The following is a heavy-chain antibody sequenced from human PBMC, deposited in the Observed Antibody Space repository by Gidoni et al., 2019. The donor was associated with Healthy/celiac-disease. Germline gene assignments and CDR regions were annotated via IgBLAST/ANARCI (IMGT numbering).Heavy chain of an antibody. CDR2: INHSGST. CDR3: ARKRGGSSSWPYYYDYMDV. D-gene: IGHD6-13*01. J-gene: IGHJ6*03. V-gene: IGHV4-34*01. Sequence: QVHLQQWGAGLLKPSETLSLTCAVAGGSLSALYCSWFRQPPGKGLEWIGEINHSGSTNYNTSLKSRVTISVDTSKNQFSQKLSSVTAADTAVYYCARKRGGSSSWPYYYDYMDVWGKGTTVTVSS. CDR1: GGSLSALY.